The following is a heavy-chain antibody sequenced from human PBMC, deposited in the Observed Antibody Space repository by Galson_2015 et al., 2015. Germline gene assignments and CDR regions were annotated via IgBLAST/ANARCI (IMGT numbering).Heavy chain of an antibody. D-gene: IGHD3-3*01. J-gene: IGHJ4*02. Sequence: TLSLTCTVSGGSISSGSYYWSWIRQPAGKGLEWIGRVYTSGSTNYNPSLKSRVTISVDTSKNQFSLKLSSVTAADTAVYYCARVNTIFGVANDYWSQGTLVTVSS. CDR1: GGSISSGSYY. CDR2: VYTSGST. V-gene: IGHV4-61*02. CDR3: ARVNTIFGVANDY.